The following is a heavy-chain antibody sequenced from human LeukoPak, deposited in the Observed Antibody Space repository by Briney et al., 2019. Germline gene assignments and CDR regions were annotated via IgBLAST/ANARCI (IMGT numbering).Heavy chain of an antibody. CDR2: MTSSGSST. D-gene: IGHD6-19*01. J-gene: IGHJ4*02. Sequence: GGSLRLSCTASGFTFTNYALSWVRQAPGKGLEWVSTMTSSGSSTYYADSVKGRFTISRDNSKNTLYLQMNSLRAEDTALYYCAKDHSSGWSAFDYWGQGTLVTVSS. CDR1: GFTFTNYA. CDR3: AKDHSSGWSAFDY. V-gene: IGHV3-23*01.